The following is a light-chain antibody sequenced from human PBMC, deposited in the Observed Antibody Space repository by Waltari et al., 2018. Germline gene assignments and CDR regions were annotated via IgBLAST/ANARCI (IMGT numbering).Light chain of an antibody. CDR3: QQRYIWPPIT. V-gene: IGKV3-11*01. J-gene: IGKJ5*01. CDR2: DAS. CDR1: QSVRGY. Sequence: EIVLTQSPATLSLSPGERATLSCRASQSVRGYLALYQQRPGQAPRLLIFDASNRATGIPAMFSGSVSGTDFTLTISSLEPEDFAVYYCQQRYIWPPITFGQGTRLDIK.